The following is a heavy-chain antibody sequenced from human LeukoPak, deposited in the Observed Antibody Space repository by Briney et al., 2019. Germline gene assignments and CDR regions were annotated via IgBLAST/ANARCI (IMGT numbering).Heavy chain of an antibody. V-gene: IGHV3-30*02. Sequence: GGSLRLSCAASGFTFSSYGMHWVRQAPGKGLEWVAFIRYDGSNKYYADSVKGRFTISRDNSKNTLYLQMNSLRAEDTAVYYCARDGGSGWYGTYFDYWGQGTLVTVSS. CDR3: ARDGGSGWYGTYFDY. J-gene: IGHJ4*02. D-gene: IGHD6-19*01. CDR2: IRYDGSNK. CDR1: GFTFSSYG.